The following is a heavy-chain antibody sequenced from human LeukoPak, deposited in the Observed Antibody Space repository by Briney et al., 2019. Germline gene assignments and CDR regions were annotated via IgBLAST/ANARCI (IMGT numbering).Heavy chain of an antibody. Sequence: SVKVSCRASGYTFTNSDINWVRQAPGQGLEWMGGIIPIFGTANYAQKFQGRVTITTDESTSTAYMELSSLRSEDTAVYYCAVFYYYASGTFVDSWGQGTLVTVSS. CDR1: GYTFTNSD. V-gene: IGHV1-69*05. J-gene: IGHJ4*02. CDR3: AVFYYYASGTFVDS. CDR2: IIPIFGTA. D-gene: IGHD5/OR15-5a*01.